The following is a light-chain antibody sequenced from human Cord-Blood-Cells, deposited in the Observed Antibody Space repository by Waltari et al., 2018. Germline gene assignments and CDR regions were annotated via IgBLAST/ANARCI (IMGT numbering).Light chain of an antibody. J-gene: IGLJ2*01. V-gene: IGLV2-14*01. Sequence: QSALTQPASVSGSPGQSITISCTGTSSDVGGSNYVSWYQQHPGKAPKLMIYEVSNRHSGVSNRFSGSKSGNTASLTISGLQAEDEADYYCSSYTSSSTLVFGGGTKLTVL. CDR2: EVS. CDR1: SSDVGGSNY. CDR3: SSYTSSSTLV.